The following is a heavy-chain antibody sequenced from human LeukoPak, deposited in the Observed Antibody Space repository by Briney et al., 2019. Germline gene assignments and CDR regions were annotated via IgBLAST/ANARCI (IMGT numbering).Heavy chain of an antibody. D-gene: IGHD5-18*01. J-gene: IGHJ6*02. CDR2: IYYSGST. CDR3: ASTGNGNTAMVTDYYYYYGMDV. CDR1: GGSISSYY. V-gene: IGHV4-59*01. Sequence: NPSETLSLTCTVSGGSISSYYWSWIRQPPGKGLEWIGYIYYSGSTNYNPSLKSRVTISVDTSKNQFSLKLSSVTAADPAVYYCASTGNGNTAMVTDYYYYYGMDVWGQGTTVTVSS.